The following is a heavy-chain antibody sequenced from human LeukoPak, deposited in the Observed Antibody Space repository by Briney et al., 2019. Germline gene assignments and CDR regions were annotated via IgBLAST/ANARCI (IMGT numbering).Heavy chain of an antibody. CDR1: GVSLITNY. CDR2: ISDTGST. V-gene: IGHV4-59*01. J-gene: IGHJ5*02. CDR3: ARGGGRRGSFDP. Sequence: SGTLSLTCSVSGVSLITNYWSWIRQPPGKGLEWIGYISDTGSTDYNPSLKSRVTISLETSKNQFSLKLNSWISAGTAVYFCARGGGRRGSFDPWGQGTLVPVSS.